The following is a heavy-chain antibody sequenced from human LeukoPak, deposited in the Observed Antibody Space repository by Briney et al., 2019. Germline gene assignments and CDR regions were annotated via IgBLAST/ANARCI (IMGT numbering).Heavy chain of an antibody. D-gene: IGHD4-17*01. Sequence: GGSLRLSCAASGFTFSSYSMNWVRQAPGKGLEWVSSVSGSSDYIYYADSVKGRFTISRDNSKNTLYLQMNSLRAEDTAVYYCANTHDYGDYGDGFDIWGQGTMVTVSS. CDR1: GFTFSSYS. CDR3: ANTHDYGDYGDGFDI. J-gene: IGHJ3*02. V-gene: IGHV3-21*01. CDR2: VSGSSDYI.